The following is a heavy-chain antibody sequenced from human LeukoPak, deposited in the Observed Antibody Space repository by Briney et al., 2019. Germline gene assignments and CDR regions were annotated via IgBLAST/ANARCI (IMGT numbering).Heavy chain of an antibody. V-gene: IGHV3-23*01. D-gene: IGHD3-10*01. CDR1: GFTFSSYA. CDR3: AKQFFYGSGSYSDY. J-gene: IGHJ4*02. Sequence: GGSLRLSCAASGFTFSSYAMSWVRQAPGKGLEWVSAISGSGGSTFYADSVKGRFTISRDNSKNTLYLQMNSLRAEDTAVYYCAKQFFYGSGSYSDYWGQGTLVTVSS. CDR2: ISGSGGST.